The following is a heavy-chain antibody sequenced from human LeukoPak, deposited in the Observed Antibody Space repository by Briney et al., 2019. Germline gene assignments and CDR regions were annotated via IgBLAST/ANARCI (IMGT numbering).Heavy chain of an antibody. CDR2: IYYSGST. J-gene: IGHJ4*02. D-gene: IGHD5-24*01. CDR3: ARGDGYNWDFDY. V-gene: IGHV4-59*01. CDR1: GGSISSYY. Sequence: PSETLSLTCTVSGGSISSYYWSWIRQPPGKGLEWIGYIYYSGSTNYNPSLKSRVTISVDTSKNQFSLKLSSVTAADMAVYYCARGDGYNWDFDYWGQGTLVTVSS.